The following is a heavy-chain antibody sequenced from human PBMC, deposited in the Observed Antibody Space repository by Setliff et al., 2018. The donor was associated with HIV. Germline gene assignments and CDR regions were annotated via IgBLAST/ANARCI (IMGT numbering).Heavy chain of an antibody. D-gene: IGHD2-15*01. CDR2: STPILDTT. J-gene: IGHJ5*02. V-gene: IGHV1-69*05. CDR3: ALPYCSGGNCWSSASLPPAGWFDP. CDR1: GGTFSSYG. Sequence: SVKVSCKASGGTFSSYGITWVRQAPGQGLEWMGGSTPILDTTNYAQKFQGRVTITTDESTITVYMELSSLRSDDTAVYYCALPYCSGGNCWSSASLPPAGWFDPWGQGTLVTVSS.